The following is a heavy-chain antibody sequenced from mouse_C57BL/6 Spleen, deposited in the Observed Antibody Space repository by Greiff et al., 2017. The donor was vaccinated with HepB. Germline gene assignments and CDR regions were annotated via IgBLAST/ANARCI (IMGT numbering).Heavy chain of an antibody. D-gene: IGHD3-3*01. CDR3: DSTARIKY. Sequence: DVQLQESGPGLVKPSQSLSLTCTVTGYSITSGYGWNWIRQFPGNKLEWMCYISYSGSTNYNPSLKSRISITRDTSKNQFFLQLNSVTTEDTATYYCDSTARIKYWGQGTTLTVAS. CDR1: GYSITSGYG. J-gene: IGHJ2*01. CDR2: ISYSGST. V-gene: IGHV3-2*02.